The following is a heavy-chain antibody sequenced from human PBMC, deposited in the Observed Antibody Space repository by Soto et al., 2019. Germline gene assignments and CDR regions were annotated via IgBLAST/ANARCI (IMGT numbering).Heavy chain of an antibody. Sequence: QITLKESGPTLVKPTQTLTLTCTFSGFSLSTSGVGVGWIRQPPGKALEWLALIYWDDNKRYSPSLKTRLTITKDTSKNRVVLTMTNMDPVDTATYYCAHRIVTNNWFDPWGQGTLVTVSS. V-gene: IGHV2-5*02. CDR1: GFSLSTSGVG. D-gene: IGHD3-22*01. J-gene: IGHJ5*02. CDR3: AHRIVTNNWFDP. CDR2: IYWDDNK.